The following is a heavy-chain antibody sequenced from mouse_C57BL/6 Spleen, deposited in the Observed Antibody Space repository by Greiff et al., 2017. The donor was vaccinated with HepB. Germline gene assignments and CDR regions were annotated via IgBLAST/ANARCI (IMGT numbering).Heavy chain of an antibody. D-gene: IGHD5-5*01. J-gene: IGHJ3*01. CDR2: IDPSDSYT. V-gene: IGHV1-59*01. CDR3: ALLPNFSFAY. CDR1: GYTFTSYW. Sequence: QVQLQQSGAELVRPGTSVKLSCKASGYTFTSYWMHWVKQRPGQGLEWIGVIDPSDSYTNYNQKFKGKATLTVDTSSSTAYMQLSSLTSEDSAVYYCALLPNFSFAYWGQGTLVTVSA.